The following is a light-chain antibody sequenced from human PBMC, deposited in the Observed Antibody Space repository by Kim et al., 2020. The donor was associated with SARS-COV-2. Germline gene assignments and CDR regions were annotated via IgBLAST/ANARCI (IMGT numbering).Light chain of an antibody. J-gene: IGLJ3*02. Sequence: ELTQPPSASGTPGQRVTISCSGSSSNIGSNTISWYQQLPGTAPKLLIYTNNQRPSGVPDRFSGSKSGTSASLVISGLQSEDEADYYCAAWDDSLNGWVFGGGTQLTVL. CDR3: AAWDDSLNGWV. V-gene: IGLV1-44*01. CDR1: SSNIGSNT. CDR2: TNN.